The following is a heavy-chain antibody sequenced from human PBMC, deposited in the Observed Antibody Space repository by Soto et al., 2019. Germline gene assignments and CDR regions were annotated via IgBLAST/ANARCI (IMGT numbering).Heavy chain of an antibody. D-gene: IGHD6-6*01. CDR2: INHSGSS. Sequence: QVQLQQWGAGLLKPSETLSLTCAVYGGSFSGYYWSWIRQPPGKGLEWIGEINHSGSSNYNPSLKCRVTISVDTSKSQFSLKLGSVTAADTAVYYCARRKRSRGTARPYFDYWGQGPLVTVCS. CDR3: ARRKRSRGTARPYFDY. V-gene: IGHV4-34*01. J-gene: IGHJ4*02. CDR1: GGSFSGYY.